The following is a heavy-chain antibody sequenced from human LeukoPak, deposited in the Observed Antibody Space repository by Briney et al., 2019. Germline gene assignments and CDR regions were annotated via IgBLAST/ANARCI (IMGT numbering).Heavy chain of an antibody. D-gene: IGHD5-12*01. Sequence: PGGSLRLSCAASGFTFNTYAMHWVRQAPGKGLEWVAVISFDGRNKYYTDSVEGCFTISRDNSKNTLYLQMNNLREDDTAMYYCARRPLPSTLATVQLDYWGQGTLVTVSP. CDR2: ISFDGRNK. V-gene: IGHV3-30*04. CDR3: ARRPLPSTLATVQLDY. J-gene: IGHJ4*02. CDR1: GFTFNTYA.